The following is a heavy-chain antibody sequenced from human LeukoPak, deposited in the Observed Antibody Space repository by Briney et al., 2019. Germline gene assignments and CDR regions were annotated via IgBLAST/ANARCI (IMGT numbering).Heavy chain of an antibody. J-gene: IGHJ4*02. CDR1: GFTFSSYA. CDR2: ISGSGGST. V-gene: IGHV3-23*01. CDR3: AELWWYCGCDCGFDY. Sequence: GGSLRLSCAASGFTFSSYAMSWVRQAPGKGLEWVSAISGSGGSTYYADSVKGRFTISRDNSKNTLYLQMNSLRAEDTAVYYCAELWWYCGCDCGFDYWSQGTLVTVSS. D-gene: IGHD2-21*02.